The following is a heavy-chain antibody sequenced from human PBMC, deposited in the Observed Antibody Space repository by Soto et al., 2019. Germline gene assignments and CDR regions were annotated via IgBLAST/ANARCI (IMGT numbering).Heavy chain of an antibody. D-gene: IGHD6-19*01. CDR2: INPSGGST. J-gene: IGHJ4*02. CDR1: GYTFTSYY. Sequence: QVQLVQSGAEVKKPGSSVKVSCKASGYTFTSYYMHCVRQAPGQGLEWMGIINPSGGSTSYAQKFQGRVTMTRDTSTSRVYMELSSMRSEDTAVYYCARDLQRLAYFDYWGQGTLVTVS. V-gene: IGHV1-46*01. CDR3: ARDLQRLAYFDY.